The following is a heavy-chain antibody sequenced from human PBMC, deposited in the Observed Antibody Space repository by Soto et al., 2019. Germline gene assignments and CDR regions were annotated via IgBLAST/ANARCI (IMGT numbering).Heavy chain of an antibody. Sequence: QGQLVESGGDAVQPGRSLRLSCVGSGFTFKNHAMHWVRLAPGQGLEWVAYISYDGSNKAYGDSVQGRFTISRDNSKNTVILQMNSLRVEDTGVFHCAKEGRSYYDFWSGSIGSFDIWGRGTTVTVSS. J-gene: IGHJ3*02. CDR1: GFTFKNHA. CDR2: ISYDGSNK. CDR3: AKEGRSYYDFWSGSIGSFDI. D-gene: IGHD3-3*01. V-gene: IGHV3-30*18.